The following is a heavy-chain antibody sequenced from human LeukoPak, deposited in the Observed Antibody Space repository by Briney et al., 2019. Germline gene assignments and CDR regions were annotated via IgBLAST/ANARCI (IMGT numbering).Heavy chain of an antibody. CDR3: ARDSLSQQLDGLNLGGMDV. J-gene: IGHJ6*02. CDR2: ISSSSSYI. D-gene: IGHD6-13*01. V-gene: IGHV3-21*01. CDR1: GFTFSSYA. Sequence: PGGSLRLSCAASGFTFSSYAMSWVRQAPGKGLEWVSSISSSSSYIYYADSVKGRFTISRDNAKNSLYLQMNSLRAEDTAVYYCARDSLSQQLDGLNLGGMDVWGQGTTVTVSS.